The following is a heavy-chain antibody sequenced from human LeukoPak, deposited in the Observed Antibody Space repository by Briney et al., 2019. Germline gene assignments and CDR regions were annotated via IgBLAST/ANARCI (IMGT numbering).Heavy chain of an antibody. CDR1: GGSISSSSYY. Sequence: PSETLSHTCTVSGGSISSSSYYWGWIRQPPGKGLEWIGSIYYSGSTYYNPSLKSRVTISVDTSKNQFSLKLSSVTAADTAVYYCARVGDQRGLDYWGQGTLVTVSS. D-gene: IGHD2-21*02. J-gene: IGHJ4*02. CDR3: ARVGDQRGLDY. CDR2: IYYSGST. V-gene: IGHV4-39*01.